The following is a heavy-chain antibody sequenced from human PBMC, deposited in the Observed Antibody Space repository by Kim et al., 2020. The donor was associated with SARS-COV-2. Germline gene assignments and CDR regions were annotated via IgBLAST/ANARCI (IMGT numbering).Heavy chain of an antibody. D-gene: IGHD2-15*01. CDR2: ISYDGSNK. CDR1: GFTFSSYA. V-gene: IGHV3-30-3*01. CDR3: ARDFGIYGGNFDY. Sequence: GGSLRLSCAASGFTFSSYAMHWVRQAPGKGLEWVAVISYDGSNKYYADSVKGRFTISRDNSKNTLYLQMNSLRAEDTAVYYCARDFGIYGGNFDYWGQGT. J-gene: IGHJ4*02.